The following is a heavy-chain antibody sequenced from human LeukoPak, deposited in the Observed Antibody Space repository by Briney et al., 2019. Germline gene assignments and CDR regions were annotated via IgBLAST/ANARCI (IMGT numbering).Heavy chain of an antibody. CDR3: AREEFLHEIDSSGYFVY. V-gene: IGHV4-4*07. J-gene: IGHJ4*02. Sequence: SETLSLTCTVSGGSFTGNYWNWIRQPAGQGLEWLGRVYSSGVGNYNPSLTSRVTMSVDTSKNQFSLKLTSLTAADTAVYYCAREEFLHEIDSSGYFVYWGQGTLVTVSS. CDR1: GGSFTGNY. D-gene: IGHD3-22*01. CDR2: VYSSGVG.